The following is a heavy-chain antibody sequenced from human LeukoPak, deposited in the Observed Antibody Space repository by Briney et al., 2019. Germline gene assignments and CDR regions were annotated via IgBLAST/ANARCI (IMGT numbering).Heavy chain of an antibody. Sequence: ASVNVSCKASGYTFTGYYMHWVRQAPGQGLEWMGWISAYNGNTNYAQKLQGRVTMTTDTSTSTAYMELRSLRSDDTAVYYCARAILRRAAAGTGVGYWGQGTLVTVSS. CDR2: ISAYNGNT. D-gene: IGHD6-13*01. CDR3: ARAILRRAAAGTGVGY. V-gene: IGHV1-18*04. CDR1: GYTFTGYY. J-gene: IGHJ4*02.